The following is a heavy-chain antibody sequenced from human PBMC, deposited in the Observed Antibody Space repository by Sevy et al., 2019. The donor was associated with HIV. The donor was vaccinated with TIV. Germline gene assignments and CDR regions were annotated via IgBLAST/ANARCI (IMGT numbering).Heavy chain of an antibody. V-gene: IGHV3-30*18. CDR1: GFTFRNYG. Sequence: GGSLRLSCIASGFTFRNYGMHWVRQAPGKGLDWVAVIGYDGSDKYYADSVKGRFTISRDNSKNTLFLQMNSLRVEDTAVYYCAKERGGSYIPYFYGMDVWGQGTAVTVSS. CDR2: IGYDGSDK. D-gene: IGHD1-26*01. CDR3: AKERGGSYIPYFYGMDV. J-gene: IGHJ6*02.